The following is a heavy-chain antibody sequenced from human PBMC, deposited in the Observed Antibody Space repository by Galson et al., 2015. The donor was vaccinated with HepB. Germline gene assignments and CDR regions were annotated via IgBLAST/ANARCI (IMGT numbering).Heavy chain of an antibody. CDR3: ARVSLLAYYFDN. CDR2: INPNTSVT. Sequence: SCKASGYSFTGHHTHWVRQAPGQGLEWLGWINPNTSVTKFAQKFEGRVTLTTDTSINTAYMELNGLRSDDTAVYYCARVSLLAYYFDNWGQGTLLTVSS. CDR1: GYSFTGHH. V-gene: IGHV1-2*02. J-gene: IGHJ4*02. D-gene: IGHD3-16*01.